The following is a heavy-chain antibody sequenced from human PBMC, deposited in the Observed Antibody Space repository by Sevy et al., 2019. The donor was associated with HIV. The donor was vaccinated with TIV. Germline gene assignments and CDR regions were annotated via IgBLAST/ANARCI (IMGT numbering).Heavy chain of an antibody. J-gene: IGHJ5*02. CDR1: GGSISSYY. CDR3: ARDRESSSFRFGLPLTLNNWFDP. Sequence: SETLSLTCTVSGGSISSYYWSWIRQPAGKGLEWIGRIYTSGSTNYNPSLKSRVTMSVDTSKNQFSLRLSFVTAADTAVYYCARDRESSSFRFGLPLTLNNWFDPWGQGTLVTVSS. V-gene: IGHV4-4*07. D-gene: IGHD6-6*01. CDR2: IYTSGST.